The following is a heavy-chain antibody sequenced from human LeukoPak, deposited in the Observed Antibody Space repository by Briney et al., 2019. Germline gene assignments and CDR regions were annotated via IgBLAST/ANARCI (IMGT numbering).Heavy chain of an antibody. V-gene: IGHV1-69*04. J-gene: IGHJ4*02. CDR1: GGTFSSYA. CDR2: IIPILGIA. D-gene: IGHD3-10*02. CDR3: ARDQLLRSGFDY. Sequence: ASVKVSCKASGGTFSSYAISWVRQAPGQGLEWMGRIIPILGIANYAQKFQGRVTITADKSTSRACMELSSLRSEDTAVYYCARDQLLRSGFDYWGQGTLVTVSS.